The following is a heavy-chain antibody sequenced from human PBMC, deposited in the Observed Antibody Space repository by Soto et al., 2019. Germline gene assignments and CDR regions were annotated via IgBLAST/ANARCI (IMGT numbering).Heavy chain of an antibody. CDR2: ISAHNGNT. J-gene: IGHJ4*02. CDR1: GYTFTSYG. Sequence: QVHLVQSGAEVKKPGASVKVSCKGSGYTFTSYGITWVRQAPGQGLEWMGWISAHNGNTDYAQKLQGRVTVTRDTSTSTAYMWLRILRSDDTAVYYCARGRYGDYWGQGALVTVSS. D-gene: IGHD1-1*01. V-gene: IGHV1-18*01. CDR3: ARGRYGDY.